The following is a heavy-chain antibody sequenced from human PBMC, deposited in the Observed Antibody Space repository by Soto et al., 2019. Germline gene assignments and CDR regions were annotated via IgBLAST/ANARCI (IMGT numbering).Heavy chain of an antibody. J-gene: IGHJ6*02. D-gene: IGHD3-3*02. CDR3: ARFRRIFGVVIVNYYYYYGMDV. Sequence: ASVKVSCKASGYTFTSYYMHWVRQAPGQGLEWMGIINPSGGSTSYAQKFQGRVTMTRDTSTSTVYMELSSLRSEDTAVYYCARFRRIFGVVIVNYYYYYGMDVWGHGTTVTVSS. CDR1: GYTFTSYY. CDR2: INPSGGST. V-gene: IGHV1-46*01.